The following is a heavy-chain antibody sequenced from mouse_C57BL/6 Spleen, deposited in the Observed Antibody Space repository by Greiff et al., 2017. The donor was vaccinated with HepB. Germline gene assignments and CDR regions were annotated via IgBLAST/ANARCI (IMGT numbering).Heavy chain of an antibody. CDR2: IYPGDGDT. Sequence: QVQLQHSGPELVKPGASVKISCKASGYAFSSSWMNWVKQRPGKGLEWIGRIYPGDGDTNYNGKFKGKATLTADKSSSTAYMQLSSLTSEDSAVYFCARWGFYWYFDVWGTGTTVTVSS. J-gene: IGHJ1*03. CDR1: GYAFSSSW. CDR3: ARWGFYWYFDV. V-gene: IGHV1-82*01.